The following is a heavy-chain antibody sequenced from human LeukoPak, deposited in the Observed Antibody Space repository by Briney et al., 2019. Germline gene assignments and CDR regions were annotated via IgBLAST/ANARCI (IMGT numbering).Heavy chain of an antibody. J-gene: IGHJ4*02. V-gene: IGHV4-34*01. CDR3: ATYSGSSWAFDY. D-gene: IGHD1-26*01. Sequence: SETLSLTCAVYGGSFSGYYWSWIRQPPGKGLEWIGEINHSGSTNYNPSLKSRVTISVDTSKNQFSLKLSSVTAADTAVYYCATYSGSSWAFDYWGQGTLVTVYS. CDR2: INHSGST. CDR1: GGSFSGYY.